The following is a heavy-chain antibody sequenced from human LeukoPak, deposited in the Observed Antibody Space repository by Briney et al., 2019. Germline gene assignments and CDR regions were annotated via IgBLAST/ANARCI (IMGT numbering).Heavy chain of an antibody. CDR1: GGSISSYY. J-gene: IGHJ4*02. CDR3: AREFYSSGWYYYFDY. D-gene: IGHD6-19*01. Sequence: PSGTLSLTCTVSGGSISSYYRSWIRQPPGKGLEWIGYIYYSGSTNYNPSLKSRVTISVDTSKNQFSLKLSSVTAADTAVYYCAREFYSSGWYYYFDYWGQGTLVTVSS. V-gene: IGHV4-59*01. CDR2: IYYSGST.